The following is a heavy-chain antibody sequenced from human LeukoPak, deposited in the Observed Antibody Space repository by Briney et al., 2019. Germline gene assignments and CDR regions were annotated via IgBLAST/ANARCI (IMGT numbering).Heavy chain of an antibody. D-gene: IGHD2-21*02. CDR1: GGSIRSSYYY. V-gene: IGHV4-39*01. CDR2: IYDSGST. CDR3: ARVPLPIYYYGMDV. Sequence: SETLSLTCTVSGGSIRSSYYYWGWIRQPPGKGLEWIGSIYDSGSTYYNPSLKSRVTISVDTSKNQFSLKLNSVTAADTAVYYCARVPLPIYYYGMDVWGQGTTVTVSS. J-gene: IGHJ6*02.